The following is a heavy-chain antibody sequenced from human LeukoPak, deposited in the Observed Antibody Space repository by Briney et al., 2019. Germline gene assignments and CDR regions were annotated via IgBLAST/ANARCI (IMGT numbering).Heavy chain of an antibody. J-gene: IGHJ3*02. CDR3: ARDKSSIGAFDI. CDR1: GFTFSSYS. CDR2: ISSSSSYV. D-gene: IGHD3-3*02. V-gene: IGHV3-21*01. Sequence: GGSLRLSCAASGFTFSSYSMNWVRQAPGKGLEWVSSISSSSSYVYYADSVKGRFTISRDNAKNSLYLQMNSLRAEDTAVYYCARDKSSIGAFDIWGQGTMVTVSS.